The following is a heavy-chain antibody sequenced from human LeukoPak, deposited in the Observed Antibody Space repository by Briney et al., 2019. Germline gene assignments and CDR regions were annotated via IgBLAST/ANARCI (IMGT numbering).Heavy chain of an antibody. V-gene: IGHV3-21*01. CDR3: ARGRTVVTTWYFDL. Sequence: GGSLRLSCAASGFTFSSYSMNWVRQAPGKGLEWVSSISSSSSYIYYADSVKGRFTISRDNAKNSLYLQMNSLRAEDTAVYYCARGRTVVTTWYFDLWGRGTLVTVSS. J-gene: IGHJ2*01. CDR1: GFTFSSYS. D-gene: IGHD4-23*01. CDR2: ISSSSSYI.